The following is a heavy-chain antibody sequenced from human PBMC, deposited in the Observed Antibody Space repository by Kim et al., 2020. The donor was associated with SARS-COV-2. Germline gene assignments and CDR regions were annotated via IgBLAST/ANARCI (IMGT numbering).Heavy chain of an antibody. V-gene: IGHV4-59*01. D-gene: IGHD5-12*01. Sequence: SETLSLTCTVSGGSISSYYWSWIRQPPGKGLEWIGSIYSSGSTNYNPSLKSGVTISVDTPTKQFSLKLSAVTAADTPVYYCARDGRSRDGYTLFDCWGQGTLVTVSS. CDR2: IYSSGST. CDR3: ARDGRSRDGYTLFDC. CDR1: GGSISSYY. J-gene: IGHJ4*02.